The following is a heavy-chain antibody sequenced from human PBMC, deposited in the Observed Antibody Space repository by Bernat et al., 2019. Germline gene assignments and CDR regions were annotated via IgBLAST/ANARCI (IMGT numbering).Heavy chain of an antibody. Sequence: EVQLLESGGGLVQPGGSLRLSCAASGFTFSSYAMSWVRQAPGKGLEWVSVIYSGGSTYYADSVKGRFTISRDNSKNTLYLQMNSLRAEDTAVYYCASGSGWPAGAFDIWGQGTMVTVSS. CDR3: ASGSGWPAGAFDI. J-gene: IGHJ3*02. CDR2: IYSGGST. CDR1: GFTFSSYA. D-gene: IGHD6-19*01. V-gene: IGHV3-66*01.